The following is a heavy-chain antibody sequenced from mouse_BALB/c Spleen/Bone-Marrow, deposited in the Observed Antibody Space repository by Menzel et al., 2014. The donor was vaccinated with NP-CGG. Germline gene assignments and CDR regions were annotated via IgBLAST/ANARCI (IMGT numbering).Heavy chain of an antibody. CDR3: ARDYYGSSDY. CDR2: INSNGGST. Sequence: DVKLVESGGGLVQPGGSLKLSCAASGFTFSSYGMSWVRQTPDKRLELVATINSNGGSTYYPDSVKSRFTISRDNAKNTLYLQMSSLKSEDTAMYYCARDYYGSSDYWGQGTTLTVSS. CDR1: GFTFSSYG. V-gene: IGHV5-6-3*01. D-gene: IGHD1-1*01. J-gene: IGHJ2*01.